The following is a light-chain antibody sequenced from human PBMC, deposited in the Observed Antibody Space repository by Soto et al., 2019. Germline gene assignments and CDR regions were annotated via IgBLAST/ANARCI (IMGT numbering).Light chain of an antibody. J-gene: IGLJ1*01. Sequence: QSAPTQPPSASGTPGQRITISCSGSSSDIGTNYVYWYQQLPGTAPKLLIYRNNQRPSGVPDRFSGSKSGTSASLAISGLRSEDEADYHCAAWDDSLSGFYVFGTGTKVTVL. CDR3: AAWDDSLSGFYV. CDR2: RNN. CDR1: SSDIGTNY. V-gene: IGLV1-47*01.